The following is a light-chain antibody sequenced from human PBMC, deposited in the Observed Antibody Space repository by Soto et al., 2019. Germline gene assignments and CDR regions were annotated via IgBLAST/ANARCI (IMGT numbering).Light chain of an antibody. CDR1: QSVSSSY. Sequence: EIVLTQSPGTLSLCPGERATLSCRASQSVSSSYLAWYQQKPGQAPRLLIYGASSRDTGIPDRFSGSGSGTDFTLTISRLEPEDFAVYYCQQYGSSPPITFGQGTRLEIK. J-gene: IGKJ5*01. CDR3: QQYGSSPPIT. CDR2: GAS. V-gene: IGKV3-20*01.